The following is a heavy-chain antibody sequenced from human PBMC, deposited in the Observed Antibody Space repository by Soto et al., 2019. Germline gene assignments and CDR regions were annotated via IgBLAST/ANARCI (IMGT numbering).Heavy chain of an antibody. CDR2: ISRDASST. CDR1: GLSFSNYC. CDR3: ARESSGYSSYFDF. D-gene: IGHD5-12*01. Sequence: GGFLRLSCAGSGLSFSNYCIHWVRQAPGQGLAWVSRISRDASSTTYADSVKGRFTISRDFAKNTVSLQMNSLRAEDTAVYYCARESSGYSSYFDFWGQGAQVTVSS. J-gene: IGHJ4*02. V-gene: IGHV3-74*01.